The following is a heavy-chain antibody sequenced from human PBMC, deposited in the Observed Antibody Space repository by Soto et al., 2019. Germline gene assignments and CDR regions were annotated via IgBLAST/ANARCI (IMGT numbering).Heavy chain of an antibody. D-gene: IGHD3-16*01. V-gene: IGHV3-30*03. Sequence: GGSLRLSCAASGFSFSSYGMHWVRQAPAKGLEWVAFISHDGSNDYYADSVKGRYTISRDNSRNTVYLQMNSLRVEDTAVYYCATDANEYLWEYYFDFWGQGTLVTVSS. CDR3: ATDANEYLWEYYFDF. J-gene: IGHJ4*02. CDR2: ISHDGSND. CDR1: GFSFSSYG.